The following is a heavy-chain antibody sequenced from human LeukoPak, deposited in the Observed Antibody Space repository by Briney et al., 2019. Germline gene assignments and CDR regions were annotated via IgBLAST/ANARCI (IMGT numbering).Heavy chain of an antibody. J-gene: IGHJ5*02. V-gene: IGHV4-31*03. Sequence: SETLSLTCTVSGGSISSGGYYWSWIRHHPGKGLEWIGYIYYSGSTYYNPSLKSRVTISVDTSKNQFSLKLSSVTAADTAVYYCAREEIVVVPAASTYNWFDPWGQGTLVTVSS. CDR1: GGSISSGGYY. CDR3: AREEIVVVPAASTYNWFDP. CDR2: IYYSGST. D-gene: IGHD2-2*01.